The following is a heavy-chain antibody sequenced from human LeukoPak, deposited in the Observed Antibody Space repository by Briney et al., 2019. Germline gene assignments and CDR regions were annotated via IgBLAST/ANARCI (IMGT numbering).Heavy chain of an antibody. CDR1: GGSFSGYY. V-gene: IGHV4-34*01. CDR2: INHSGST. D-gene: IGHD6-6*01. Sequence: PSETLSLTCAVYGGSFSGYYWSWIRQPPGKGLEWIGEINHSGSTNYNPSLKSRVTISVDTSKNQFSLKLSSVTAADTAVYYCATSSIAAHRPRGWFDPWGQGTLVTVSS. J-gene: IGHJ5*02. CDR3: ATSSIAAHRPRGWFDP.